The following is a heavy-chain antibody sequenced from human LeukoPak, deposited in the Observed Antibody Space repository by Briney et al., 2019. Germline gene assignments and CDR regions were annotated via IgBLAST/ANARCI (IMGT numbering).Heavy chain of an antibody. J-gene: IGHJ5*02. CDR2: ISGSGGST. CDR3: AKDQENGGNSPFFS. D-gene: IGHD4-23*01. V-gene: IGHV3-23*01. Sequence: GGSLGLSCAASGFTFSSYAMSWVRQAPGKGLEWVSAISGSGGSTYYADSVKGRFTISRDNSKNTLYLQMNSLRAEDTAVYYCAKDQENGGNSPFFSWGQGTLVTVSS. CDR1: GFTFSSYA.